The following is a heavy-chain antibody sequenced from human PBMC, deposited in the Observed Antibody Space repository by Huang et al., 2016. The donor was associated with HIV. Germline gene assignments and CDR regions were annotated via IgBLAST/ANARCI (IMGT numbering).Heavy chain of an antibody. D-gene: IGHD6-6*01. CDR3: ARDWSFGSSTSPAD. CDR1: GYTLTDSN. Sequence: QVQLVQSGAEVKNPGASVRVSCKASGYTLTDSNIHWVRQAHGQGLEWMGGINPKRGGTIDAQRFQGRITMTRDTTISTVHMDLRRIQSDDTAVYFCARDWSFGSSTSPADWGQGTLVTVSS. V-gene: IGHV1-2*02. CDR2: INPKRGGT. J-gene: IGHJ4*02.